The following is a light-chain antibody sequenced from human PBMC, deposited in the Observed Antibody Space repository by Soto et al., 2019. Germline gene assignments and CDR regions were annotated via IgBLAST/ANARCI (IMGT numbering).Light chain of an antibody. Sequence: EIVLTQSPATLSLSPGERATLSCRASQSVSSYLAWYQQKPGQAPRLLIYDASSRATGIPARFSGSGSGTDFTLHISSLGPEDFAVYYWQQRGYTFGQGTKLEIK. V-gene: IGKV3-11*01. CDR2: DAS. CDR3: QQRGYT. CDR1: QSVSSY. J-gene: IGKJ2*01.